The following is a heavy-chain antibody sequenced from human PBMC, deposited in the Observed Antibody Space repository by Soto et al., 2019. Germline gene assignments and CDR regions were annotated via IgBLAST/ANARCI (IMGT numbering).Heavy chain of an antibody. CDR2: IYHSGST. Sequence: LQLQESGSGLVKPSQTLSLTCAVSGGSISSGGYSWSWIRQPPGKGLEWIGYIYHSGSTYYNPSLKSRVTMSVDRSKNQFSLKLSSVTAADTAVYYCARGPPNTYWGQGTLVTVSS. D-gene: IGHD2-8*01. J-gene: IGHJ4*02. CDR3: ARGPPNTY. V-gene: IGHV4-30-2*01. CDR1: GGSISSGGYS.